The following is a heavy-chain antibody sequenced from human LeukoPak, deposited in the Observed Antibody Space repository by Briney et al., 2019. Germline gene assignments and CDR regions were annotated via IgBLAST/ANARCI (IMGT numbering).Heavy chain of an antibody. CDR2: IRTKTYGGTT. CDR1: GFTFRDSA. J-gene: IGHJ4*02. D-gene: IGHD1-1*01. CDR3: ARWDTTIEY. Sequence: PGGSLRLSCTTSGFTFRDSAMTWVRQAPRKGLEWVGFIRTKTYGGTTEYAASVKGRFTISRDDSKSLAYLQMNSLKTEDTAVYYCARWDTTIEYWGQGTLVTVSS. V-gene: IGHV3-49*04.